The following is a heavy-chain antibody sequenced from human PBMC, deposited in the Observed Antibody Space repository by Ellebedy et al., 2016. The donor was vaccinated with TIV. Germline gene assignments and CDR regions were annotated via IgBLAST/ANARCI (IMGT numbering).Heavy chain of an antibody. CDR2: ISGSGGST. CDR3: AKDPREWLVRGCFDY. Sequence: GESLKISCAASGFTFSSYGMSWVRQAPGKGLEWVSVISGSGGSTDYADSVKGRFTISRDNSKNTLYLQMNSLRAEDTAVYYCAKDPREWLVRGCFDYWGQGTLVTVSS. J-gene: IGHJ4*02. CDR1: GFTFSSYG. V-gene: IGHV3-23*01. D-gene: IGHD6-19*01.